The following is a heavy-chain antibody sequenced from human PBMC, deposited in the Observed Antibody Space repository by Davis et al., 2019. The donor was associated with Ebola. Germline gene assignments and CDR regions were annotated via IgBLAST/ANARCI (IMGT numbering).Heavy chain of an antibody. CDR3: ARDRRITIFGVVVYYYGMDV. Sequence: GGSLRLSCAASGFTFSSYGMHWVRQAPGKGLEWVAVIWYDGSNKYYADSVKGRFTISRDNSKNTLYLQMNSLRAEDTAVYYCARDRRITIFGVVVYYYGMDVWGQGTTVTVSS. CDR2: IWYDGSNK. D-gene: IGHD3-3*01. J-gene: IGHJ6*02. V-gene: IGHV3-33*01. CDR1: GFTFSSYG.